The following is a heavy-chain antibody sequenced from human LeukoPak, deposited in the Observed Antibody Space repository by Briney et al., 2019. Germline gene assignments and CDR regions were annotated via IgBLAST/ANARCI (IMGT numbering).Heavy chain of an antibody. J-gene: IGHJ6*02. CDR1: GYTFTGYY. D-gene: IGHD4-23*01. CDR3: AGKRGTSYYGMDV. V-gene: IGHV1-2*02. CDR2: INPNSGGT. Sequence: ASVKVSCKASGYTFTGYYMHWVRQAPGQGLEWMGWINPNSGGTNYAQKFQGRVTMTRDTSISTAYMELSRLRSEDTAVYYCAGKRGTSYYGMDVWGQGTTVTVSS.